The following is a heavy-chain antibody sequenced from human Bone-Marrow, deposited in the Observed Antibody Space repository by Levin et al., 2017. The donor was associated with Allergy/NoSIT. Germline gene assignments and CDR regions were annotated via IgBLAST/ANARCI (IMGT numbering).Heavy chain of an antibody. V-gene: IGHV1-2*06. CDR2: INPDNGGT. CDR1: GYTFDMYY. CDR3: TRDLTGYEGFNI. J-gene: IGHJ3*02. Sequence: GGSLRLSCKSSGYTFDMYYIHWLRQAPGERPEWMGRINPDNGGTTSAEKFQDRITMTTDTSTTTAYLEVRGLRPDDTAVYFCTRDLTGYEGFNIWGQGTLVIVSS. D-gene: IGHD3-16*01.